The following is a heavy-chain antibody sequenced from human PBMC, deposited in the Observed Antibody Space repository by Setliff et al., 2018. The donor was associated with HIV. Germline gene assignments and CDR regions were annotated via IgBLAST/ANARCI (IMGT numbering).Heavy chain of an antibody. J-gene: IGHJ6*02. CDR2: ISGSGGST. D-gene: IGHD3-3*02. Sequence: GGSLRLSCAAAGFTFSNAWMTWVRQAPGKGLEWVSAISGSGGSTYYADSVKGRFTISRDNSKNTLYLRMNSLRVEDTAVYYCTRKLAPGHGMDVWGQGTTVTVSS. CDR1: GFTFSNAW. V-gene: IGHV3-23*01. CDR3: TRKLAPGHGMDV.